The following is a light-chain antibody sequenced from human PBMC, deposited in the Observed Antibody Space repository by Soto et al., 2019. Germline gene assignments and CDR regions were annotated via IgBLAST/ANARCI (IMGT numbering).Light chain of an antibody. CDR3: YSAAGIDLVV. V-gene: IGLV3-27*01. CDR1: VLAKKY. J-gene: IGLJ2*01. Sequence: SYELTQPSSVSVSPGQTARITCSGDVLAKKYARWFQQKPGQAPVLLIYNDSERPSGIPERFSGSGSGTTVTLTISGAQVVDEADYYCYSAAGIDLVVFGGGTKLTVL. CDR2: NDS.